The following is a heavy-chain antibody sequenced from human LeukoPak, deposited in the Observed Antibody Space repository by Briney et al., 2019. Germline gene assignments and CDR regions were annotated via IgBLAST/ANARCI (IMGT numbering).Heavy chain of an antibody. J-gene: IGHJ3*02. CDR3: ARMNDFDI. V-gene: IGHV4-59*01. Sequence: SETLSLTCTVSGGSISSDHWNWIRQPPGKGLEWIGCIFYSGRTYYNPSLKSRVTISVDMSKSQFSLRLTSVTAADTAVYYCARMNDFDIWGQGTLVTVSS. CDR1: GGSISSDH. CDR2: IFYSGRT.